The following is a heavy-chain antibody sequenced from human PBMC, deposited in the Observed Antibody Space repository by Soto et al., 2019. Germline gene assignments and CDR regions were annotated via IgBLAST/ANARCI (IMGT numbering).Heavy chain of an antibody. CDR3: AKALAVAGTKVYYMDV. Sequence: GGSLRLSCAASGFTFSSYAMSWVRQAPGKGLEWVSAISGSGGSTYYADSVKGRFTISRDNSKNTLYLQMNSLRAEDTAVYYCAKALAVAGTKVYYMDVWGKGTTVTVSS. D-gene: IGHD6-19*01. V-gene: IGHV3-23*01. J-gene: IGHJ6*03. CDR1: GFTFSSYA. CDR2: ISGSGGST.